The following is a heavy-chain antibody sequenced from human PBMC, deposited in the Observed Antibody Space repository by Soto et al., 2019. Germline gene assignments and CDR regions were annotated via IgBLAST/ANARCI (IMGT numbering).Heavy chain of an antibody. V-gene: IGHV1-18*04. CDR1: GYTFTSYG. Sequence: QVQLVQSGAEVKKPGASVKVSCEASGYTFTSYGISWVRQAPGQGLEWMGWISAYNGNTNYAQKLQGRVTMTTDTSTSTAYMELRSLRSDDTAVYYCARDPQITSTRYSSPARYYYYGMDVWGQGTTVTVSS. J-gene: IGHJ6*02. CDR3: ARDPQITSTRYSSPARYYYYGMDV. CDR2: ISAYNGNT. D-gene: IGHD6-19*01.